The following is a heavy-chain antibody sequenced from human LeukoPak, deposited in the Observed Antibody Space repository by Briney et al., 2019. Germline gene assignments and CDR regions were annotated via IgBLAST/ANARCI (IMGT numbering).Heavy chain of an antibody. D-gene: IGHD3-9*01. CDR1: GGSISSYY. CDR2: IYYSGST. V-gene: IGHV4-30-4*01. CDR3: ARALGNDILTLDY. J-gene: IGHJ4*02. Sequence: PSETLSLTCTVSGGSISSYYWSWIRQPPGKGLEWIGYIYYSGSTYYNPSLKSRVTISVDTSKNQFSLKLSSVTAADTAVYYCARALGNDILTLDYWGQGTLVTVSS.